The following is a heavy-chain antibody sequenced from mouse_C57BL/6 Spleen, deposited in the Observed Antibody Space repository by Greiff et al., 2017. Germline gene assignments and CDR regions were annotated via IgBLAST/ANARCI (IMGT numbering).Heavy chain of an antibody. CDR1: GYTFTDYE. D-gene: IGHD2-5*01. CDR3: TRWNYYSNRYFDY. Sequence: VQLQQSGAELVRPGASVTLSCKASGYTFTDYEMHWVKQTPVHGLEWIGAIDPETGGTAYNQKFKGKAILTADKSSSTAYMELRGLTSEDSAVYYCTRWNYYSNRYFDYWGQGTTLTVSS. V-gene: IGHV1-15*01. J-gene: IGHJ2*01. CDR2: IDPETGGT.